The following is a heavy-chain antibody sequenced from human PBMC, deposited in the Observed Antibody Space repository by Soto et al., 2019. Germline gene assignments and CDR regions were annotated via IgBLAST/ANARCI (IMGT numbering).Heavy chain of an antibody. Sequence: SETLSLTCTVSGDSIVSSDFYWGWVRQPPGKGLEWIGSIFYLGSSYYNPSLKSRVTMSVDTSKNQFSLRLRSVTAADTALYFCARHSLALRKNNWFDPWGQGIMVTVSS. V-gene: IGHV4-39*01. CDR3: ARHSLALRKNNWFDP. CDR2: IFYLGSS. CDR1: GDSIVSSDFY. D-gene: IGHD3-3*02. J-gene: IGHJ5*02.